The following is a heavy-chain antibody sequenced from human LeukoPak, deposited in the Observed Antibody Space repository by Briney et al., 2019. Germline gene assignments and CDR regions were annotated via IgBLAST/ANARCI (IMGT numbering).Heavy chain of an antibody. J-gene: IGHJ5*02. CDR2: IYTSGST. CDR1: GGSISSYY. V-gene: IGHV4-4*07. Sequence: SETLSLTCTVSGGSISSYYWSWIRQPAGKGLEWIGRIYTSGSTNYNPSLKSRVTMSVDTSKSQFSLKLSSVTAADTAVYYCARDGAEPRYNWFDPWGQGTLVTVSS. CDR3: ARDGAEPRYNWFDP. D-gene: IGHD1-14*01.